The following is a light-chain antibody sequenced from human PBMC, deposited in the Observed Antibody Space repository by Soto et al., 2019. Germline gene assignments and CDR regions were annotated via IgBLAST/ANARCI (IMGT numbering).Light chain of an antibody. Sequence: DFQMTQSPSSLSASVGDRVTITCRATQAISNYLAWYQQKPGKVPKLLIYAAFTLQSGVPSRFSGSGSGTDLTLTISSLQPEDVATYYCQKYNSAPWTFGQGTKVEIK. CDR2: AAF. J-gene: IGKJ1*01. V-gene: IGKV1-27*01. CDR3: QKYNSAPWT. CDR1: QAISNY.